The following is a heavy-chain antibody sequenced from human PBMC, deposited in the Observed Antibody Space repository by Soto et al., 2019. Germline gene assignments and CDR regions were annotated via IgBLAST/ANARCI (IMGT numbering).Heavy chain of an antibody. CDR3: ARGPQLKPRFDY. D-gene: IGHD1-1*01. Sequence: QVQLQESGPGLVKPSQTLSLTCTVSGGSISSGDYYWSWIRQHPGKGLEWIGYIYYSGSTYYNPSLRSRVTISVDTAKNQFPLKLSSVTAADTAVYYCARGPQLKPRFDYWGQGTLVTVSS. V-gene: IGHV4-31*03. CDR1: GGSISSGDYY. CDR2: IYYSGST. J-gene: IGHJ4*02.